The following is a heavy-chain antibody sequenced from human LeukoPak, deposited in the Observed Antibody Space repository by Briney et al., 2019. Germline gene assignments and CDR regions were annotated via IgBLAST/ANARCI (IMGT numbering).Heavy chain of an antibody. D-gene: IGHD4-23*01. V-gene: IGHV4-34*01. CDR1: GGSFSGYY. CDR3: ARAGRRWAYAFDI. Sequence: SETLSLTCAVYGGSFSGYYWSWIRQPPGKGLEWIGEINHSGSTNYNPSLKSRVTISVDTSKSQFSLKLSSVTAADTAVYYCARAGRRWAYAFDIWGQGTMVTVSS. CDR2: INHSGST. J-gene: IGHJ3*02.